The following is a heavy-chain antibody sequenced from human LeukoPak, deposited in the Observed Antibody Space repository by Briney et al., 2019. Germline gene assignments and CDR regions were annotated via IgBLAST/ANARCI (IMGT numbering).Heavy chain of an antibody. D-gene: IGHD5-12*01. CDR3: ARDGGYSGYDADC. J-gene: IGHJ4*02. CDR1: GFTFSTYS. Sequence: GGSLRLSCAASGFTFSTYSMKWARQAPGKGLEWVSYISDSSAMYYADSVRGRFTISRENDKNSLFLQMNSLRAEDTAVYYCARDGGYSGYDADCWGQGTLVTVSS. CDR2: ISDSSAM. V-gene: IGHV3-48*01.